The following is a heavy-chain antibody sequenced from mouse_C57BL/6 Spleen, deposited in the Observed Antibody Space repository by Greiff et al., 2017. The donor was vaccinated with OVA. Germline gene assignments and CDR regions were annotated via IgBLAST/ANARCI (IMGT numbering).Heavy chain of an antibody. J-gene: IGHJ1*03. CDR2: INPSNGGT. CDR3: ARWNSNYWYFDV. D-gene: IGHD2-5*01. Sequence: VQLQQPGTELVKPGASVKLSCKASGYTFTSYWMHWVKQRPGQGLEWIGNINPSNGGTNYNEKFKSKATLTVDKSSSTSYMQLSSLTSEDSAVYYCARWNSNYWYFDVWGTGTTVTVSS. CDR1: GYTFTSYW. V-gene: IGHV1-53*01.